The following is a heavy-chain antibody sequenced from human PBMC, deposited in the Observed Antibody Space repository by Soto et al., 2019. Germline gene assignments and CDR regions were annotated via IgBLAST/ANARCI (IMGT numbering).Heavy chain of an antibody. CDR2: IWHTGRP. V-gene: IGHV4-4*02. J-gene: IGHJ4*02. D-gene: IGHD2-15*01. CDR1: GDSLTNNHW. Sequence: QLQLRESGPGLVQPSGTLSLTCDVSGDSLTNNHWWSWVRQAPGKGLELIGEIWHTGRPNYNPSLKSRVAISIDKAKNQFSLQCSSVTAADTAVYYCVRDSRTGCSSINCYMHWGQGTLVTVSS. CDR3: VRDSRTGCSSINCYMH.